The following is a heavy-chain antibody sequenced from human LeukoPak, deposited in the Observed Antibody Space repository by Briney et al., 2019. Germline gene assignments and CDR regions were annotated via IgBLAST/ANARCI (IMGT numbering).Heavy chain of an antibody. D-gene: IGHD6-13*01. V-gene: IGHV1-69*05. J-gene: IGHJ4*02. CDR2: IIPIFGTA. Sequence: SVKVSCKASGGTFSSYAISWVRQAPGQGLEWMGRIIPIFGTANYAQKFQGRVTITTDESTSTAHMELSSLRSEDTAVYYCARGESIAAADPFDYWGQGTLVTVSS. CDR1: GGTFSSYA. CDR3: ARGESIAAADPFDY.